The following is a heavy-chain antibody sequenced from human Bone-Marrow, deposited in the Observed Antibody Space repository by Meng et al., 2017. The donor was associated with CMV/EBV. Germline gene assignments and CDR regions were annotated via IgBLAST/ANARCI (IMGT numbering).Heavy chain of an antibody. CDR2: ISYDGSNK. CDR1: GFTFSSYA. V-gene: IGHV3-30*04. CDR3: ATPSLRFLEWFTFDI. J-gene: IGHJ3*02. D-gene: IGHD3-3*01. Sequence: GESLKISCAASGFTFSSYAMHWVRQAPGKGLEWVAVISYDGSNKYYADSVKGRFTISRDNSKNTLYLQMNSLRAEDTAVYYCATPSLRFLEWFTFDICGQGTMVTVSS.